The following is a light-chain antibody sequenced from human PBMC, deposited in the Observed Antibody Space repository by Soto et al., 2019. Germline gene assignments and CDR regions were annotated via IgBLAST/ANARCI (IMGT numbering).Light chain of an antibody. J-gene: IGKJ5*01. V-gene: IGKV3-11*01. Sequence: EIVLTQSPATLSLSPGERATLSCRASQSVSSYLAWYQQKPGQAPRLLIYDASNRATGIPARFSGSGSGTDFTLTISSLEPDFFSVYYCHKRINCSPTPFCQGPRLAIK. CDR2: DAS. CDR1: QSVSSY. CDR3: HKRINCSPTP.